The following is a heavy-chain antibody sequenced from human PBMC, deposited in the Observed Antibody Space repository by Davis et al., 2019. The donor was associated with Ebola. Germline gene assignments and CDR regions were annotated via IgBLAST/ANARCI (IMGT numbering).Heavy chain of an antibody. D-gene: IGHD1-26*01. CDR3: ARGFPGAWELHYV. J-gene: IGHJ6*03. V-gene: IGHV4-34*01. CDR1: DVPSKNYF. Sequence: MPSETLSLTCPVYDVPSKNYFWSWIRQPPGKGLEWNGYIQHGGSINYNPSLNSRVTISLDTSKNQLSLKLTSVTAADTAVYYCARGFPGAWELHYVWDKGTTVTVSS. CDR2: IQHGGSI.